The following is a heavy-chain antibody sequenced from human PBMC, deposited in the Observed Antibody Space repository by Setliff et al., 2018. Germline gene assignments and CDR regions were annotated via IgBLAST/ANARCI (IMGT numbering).Heavy chain of an antibody. D-gene: IGHD6-19*01. V-gene: IGHV4-39*01. J-gene: IGHJ2*01. CDR1: GGYISNSYS. CDR3: ARRVAVAGGYFDL. Sequence: PSETLSLTCTVSGGYISNSYSWGWIRQPPGKDPEWIGNVYYSGSTSYTPSLESRITISVDTSKNQFSLQLSPVTAADTAVYYCARRVAVAGGYFDLWGRGTLGTVSS. CDR2: VYYSGST.